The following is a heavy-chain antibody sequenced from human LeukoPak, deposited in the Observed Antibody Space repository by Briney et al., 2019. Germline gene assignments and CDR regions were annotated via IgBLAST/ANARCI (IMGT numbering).Heavy chain of an antibody. Sequence: ASVKVSCKASGYTFTGSGGSWVPHAPGQGLEWMGWISAYNGNTNYAQKLQGRVTMTTDASTSTAYMELRSLRSDDTAVYYCARDLGVSYGSGSVGDWFDPWGQGTLVTVPS. J-gene: IGHJ5*02. V-gene: IGHV1-18*01. CDR1: GYTFTGSG. D-gene: IGHD3-10*01. CDR2: ISAYNGNT. CDR3: ARDLGVSYGSGSVGDWFDP.